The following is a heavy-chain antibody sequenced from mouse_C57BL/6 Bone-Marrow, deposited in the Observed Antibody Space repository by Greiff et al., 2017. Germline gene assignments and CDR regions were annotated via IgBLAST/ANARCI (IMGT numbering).Heavy chain of an antibody. Sequence: QVQLQQPGAELVRPGSSVKLSCKASGYTFTSYWMHWVKQRPIQGLEWIGNIDPSDSETHYNQKFKDKATLTVDKSSSTAYMQLSSLTSEDSAVYYCAKNSIYDGYPVWGTGTTVTVSS. CDR3: AKNSIYDGYPV. D-gene: IGHD2-3*01. CDR2: IDPSDSET. CDR1: GYTFTSYW. J-gene: IGHJ1*03. V-gene: IGHV1-52*01.